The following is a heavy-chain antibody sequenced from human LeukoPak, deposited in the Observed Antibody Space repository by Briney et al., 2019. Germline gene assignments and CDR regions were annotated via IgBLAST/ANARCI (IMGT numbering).Heavy chain of an antibody. CDR1: GYAFTGYY. J-gene: IGHJ4*02. V-gene: IGHV1-46*01. Sequence: ASVKVSCKASGYAFTGYYMHWVRQAPGQGLEWMGIINPSGGSTSYAQKFQGRVTMTRDMSTSTVYMELSSLRSEDTAVYYCARGPITMSVPFYWGQGTLVTVSS. CDR3: ARGPITMSVPFY. D-gene: IGHD3-10*02. CDR2: INPSGGST.